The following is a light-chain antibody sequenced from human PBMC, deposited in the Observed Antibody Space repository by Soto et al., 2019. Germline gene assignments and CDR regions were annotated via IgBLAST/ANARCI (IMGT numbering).Light chain of an antibody. CDR2: EVT. CDR1: SSDVGGYDY. Sequence: QSALTQPPSASGSPGQSVTISCTGTSSDVGGYDYVSWYQQHPGKAPKLMIYEVTKRPSGVPDRFSGSKSGNTASLTVSGLQAEDEADYFCQVWDSNTDHLFGGGTKLTVL. V-gene: IGLV2-8*01. J-gene: IGLJ2*01. CDR3: QVWDSNTDHL.